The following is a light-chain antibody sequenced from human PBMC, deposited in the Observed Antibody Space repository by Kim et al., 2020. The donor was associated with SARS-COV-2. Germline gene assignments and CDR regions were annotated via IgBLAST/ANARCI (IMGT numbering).Light chain of an antibody. J-gene: IGLJ3*02. CDR3: SSYAGSNNLV. V-gene: IGLV2-8*01. Sequence: GQSGTISCTETSSDVGGYNYVSWYQQHPGKAPKLMIYEVSKRPSGVPDRFSGSKSGNTASLTVSGLQAEDEADYYCSSYAGSNNLVFGGGTKLTVL. CDR1: SSDVGGYNY. CDR2: EVS.